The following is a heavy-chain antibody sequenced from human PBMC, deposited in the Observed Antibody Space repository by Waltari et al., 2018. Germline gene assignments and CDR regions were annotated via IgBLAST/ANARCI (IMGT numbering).Heavy chain of an antibody. J-gene: IGHJ4*02. CDR2: IYYSGST. D-gene: IGHD6-19*01. CDR1: GGSISSYY. CDR3: ASQQWAYFDY. V-gene: IGHV4-59*08. Sequence: QVQLQESGPGLVKPSETLSLTCTVSGGSISSYYWSWIRQPPGKGLEWIGYIYYSGSTNSNPSLKSRVTISVDTSKNQFSLKLISVTAADTAVYYCASQQWAYFDYWGQGTLVTVSS.